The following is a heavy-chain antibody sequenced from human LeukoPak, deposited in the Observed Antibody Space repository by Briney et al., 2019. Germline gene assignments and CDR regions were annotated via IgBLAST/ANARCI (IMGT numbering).Heavy chain of an antibody. D-gene: IGHD3-16*01. Sequence: ASVKVSCKASGYTFTGYDMHWLRQAPGQGLEWMGWINPNSGDTNYAQEFQGRVTMTRDTSISTAYMELSRLRSDDTAVYYCARVRYRLAETYIDYWGQGTLVTVSS. V-gene: IGHV1-2*02. CDR3: ARVRYRLAETYIDY. CDR2: INPNSGDT. CDR1: GYTFTGYD. J-gene: IGHJ4*02.